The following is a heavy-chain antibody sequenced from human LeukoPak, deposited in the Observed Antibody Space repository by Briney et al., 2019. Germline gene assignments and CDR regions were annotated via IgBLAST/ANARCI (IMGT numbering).Heavy chain of an antibody. J-gene: IGHJ4*02. Sequence: HWESLKISCKGSGYSFTSYWISWVRQMPGKGLEWMGRIDPSDSYSNYSPSFQGHVTISADKATNTAYLRWSSLKASDSAMYYCAREPMVRGVNIDYWGQGPLVTVSS. CDR3: AREPMVRGVNIDY. CDR1: GYSFTSYW. D-gene: IGHD3-10*01. V-gene: IGHV5-10-1*01. CDR2: IDPSDSYS.